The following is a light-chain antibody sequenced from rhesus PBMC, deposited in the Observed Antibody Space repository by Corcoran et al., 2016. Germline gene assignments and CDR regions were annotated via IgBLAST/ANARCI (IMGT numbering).Light chain of an antibody. CDR1: QGITND. Sequence: DIQMTQSPSSLSAFVGDRVTITCRASQGITNDLAWYQQKPGEPPKLLIYEASSLKSGVPSRFSGSGSGTSFTRTITSLQSEDFATYYCQHYYSIPRTFGQGTKVEIQ. CDR3: QHYYSIPRT. CDR2: EAS. V-gene: IGKV1S17*01. J-gene: IGKJ1*01.